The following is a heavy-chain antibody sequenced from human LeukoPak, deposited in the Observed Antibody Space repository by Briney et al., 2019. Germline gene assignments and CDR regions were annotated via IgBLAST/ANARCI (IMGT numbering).Heavy chain of an antibody. D-gene: IGHD2-15*01. CDR3: ARDQLYCSGGICYFDY. V-gene: IGHV3-48*03. CDR1: GFTFSSYE. CDR2: ISSSGKTT. J-gene: IGHJ4*02. Sequence: GGSLRLSCAASGFTFSSYEMNWVRQAPGKGLEWVSYISSSGKTTYYADSVKGRFTISRDNAKNSLYLQMNSLRTEDTAVYYCARDQLYCSGGICYFDYWGQGTLVTVSS.